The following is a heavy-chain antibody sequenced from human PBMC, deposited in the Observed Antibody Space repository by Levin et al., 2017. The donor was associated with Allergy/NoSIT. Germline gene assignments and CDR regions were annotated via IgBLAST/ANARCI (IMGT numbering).Heavy chain of an antibody. CDR3: ARDDTYYDFWSNSYDYAMDV. V-gene: IGHV4-38-2*01. CDR1: GYSISSGYY. D-gene: IGHD3-3*01. CDR2: IYHSGST. Sequence: SETLSLTCAVSGYSISSGYYWGWIRQPPGKGLEWIGSIYHSGSTYYNPSLKSRVTISVDTSKNQFSLKLSSVTAADTAVYYCARDDTYYDFWSNSYDYAMDVWGQGTTVTVSS. J-gene: IGHJ6*02.